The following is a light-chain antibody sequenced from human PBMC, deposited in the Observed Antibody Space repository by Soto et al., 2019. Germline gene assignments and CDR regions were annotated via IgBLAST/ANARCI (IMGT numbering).Light chain of an antibody. CDR2: GAS. J-gene: IGKJ1*01. CDR3: QRYTNSPKA. V-gene: IGKV3D-15*01. Sequence: EIVVTQSPATLSVSPGERATLSCRASQSVNTNFAWYQQKTGQAPRLLIYGASTRDTGIPERFSGSGSGTEFTLTISRLQSEDFEVYYCQRYTNSPKAFGQGTKVDIK. CDR1: QSVNTN.